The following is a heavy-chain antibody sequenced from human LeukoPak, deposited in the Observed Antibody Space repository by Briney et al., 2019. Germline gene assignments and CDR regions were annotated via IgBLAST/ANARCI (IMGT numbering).Heavy chain of an antibody. Sequence: PPETLSLTCAVYGGSFSGYYWTWIRQTPGKGLEWIGEMNPSGSTNYNPSLKSRVTISVDTSKNQFSLKLSSVTAADTAVYYCARGRQDVTMIVVVMTAVSYYLDVWGKGTTVTVS. D-gene: IGHD3-22*01. J-gene: IGHJ6*03. V-gene: IGHV4-34*01. CDR1: GGSFSGYY. CDR3: ARGRQDVTMIVVVMTAVSYYLDV. CDR2: MNPSGST.